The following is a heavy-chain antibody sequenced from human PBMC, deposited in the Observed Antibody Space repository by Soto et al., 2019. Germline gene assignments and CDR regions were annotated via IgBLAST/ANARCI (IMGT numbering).Heavy chain of an antibody. CDR1: GFTFSSYG. V-gene: IGHV3-30*18. CDR2: ISYDGSNK. CDR3: AKDETPRWTGYYKTATEALFDY. J-gene: IGHJ4*02. D-gene: IGHD3-9*01. Sequence: GGSLRLSCAASGFTFSSYGMHWVRQAPGKGLEWVAVISYDGSNKYYATSVKGRFNISRENSKNTLYLQMNSLRAKDKVVYYCAKDETPRWTGYYKTATEALFDYWGQGTLVTVSS.